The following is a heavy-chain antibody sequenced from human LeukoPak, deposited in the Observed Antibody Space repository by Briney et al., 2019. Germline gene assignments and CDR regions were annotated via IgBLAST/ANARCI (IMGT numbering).Heavy chain of an antibody. J-gene: IGHJ4*02. Sequence: PGGSLRLSCAASGFTFSSYAMTWVRQAPGKGLEWVSSFSFNGESTYYADSAKGRFTISRDNSKNTLYLQMNSLRAEDTAVYYCAKPRRRFLEWLPFDYWGQGTLVTVSS. D-gene: IGHD3-3*01. V-gene: IGHV3-23*01. CDR3: AKPRRRFLEWLPFDY. CDR1: GFTFSSYA. CDR2: FSFNGEST.